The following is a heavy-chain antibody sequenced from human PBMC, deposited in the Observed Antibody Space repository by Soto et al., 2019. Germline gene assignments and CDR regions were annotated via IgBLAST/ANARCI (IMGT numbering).Heavy chain of an antibody. V-gene: IGHV4-31*03. CDR1: GGSISSGGYY. CDR3: ARVHEVLELRFYYYYYMDV. CDR2: IYYSGST. D-gene: IGHD1-7*01. Sequence: SETLSLTCTVSGGSISSGGYYWSWIRQHPGKGLEWIGYIYYSGSTYYNPSLKSRVTISVDTSKNQFSLKLSSVTAADTAVYYCARVHEVLELRFYYYYYMDVWGKGTTVTVSS. J-gene: IGHJ6*03.